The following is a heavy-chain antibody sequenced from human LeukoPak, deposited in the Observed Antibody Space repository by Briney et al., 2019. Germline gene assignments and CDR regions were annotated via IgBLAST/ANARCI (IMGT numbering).Heavy chain of an antibody. J-gene: IGHJ4*02. CDR3: AREGNYYYDSSGSLDY. CDR2: IGSDGSNK. Sequence: GGSLRLSCAVSGFTFSSFGIHWGGQAAGKGRGGVGVIGSDGSNKYYADSVTGRFTIPRDNSKNTLYLQMNSLRAEDAAVYYCAREGNYYYDSSGSLDYWGQGTLVTVSS. D-gene: IGHD3-22*01. CDR1: GFTFSSFG. V-gene: IGHV3-33*01.